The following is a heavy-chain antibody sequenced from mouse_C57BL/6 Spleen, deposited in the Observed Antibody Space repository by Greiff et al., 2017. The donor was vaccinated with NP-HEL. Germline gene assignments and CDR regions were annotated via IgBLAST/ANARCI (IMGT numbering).Heavy chain of an antibody. Sequence: QVQLQQPGAELVKPGASVKLSCKASGYTFTSYWMQWVKQRPGQGLEWIGEIDPSDSYTNYNQKFKGKATLTVDTSSSTAYMQLSSLTSEDSAVYYCASGNSNRPDYWGKGTTLTVSS. V-gene: IGHV1-50*01. J-gene: IGHJ2*01. CDR1: GYTFTSYW. D-gene: IGHD2-5*01. CDR2: IDPSDSYT. CDR3: ASGNSNRPDY.